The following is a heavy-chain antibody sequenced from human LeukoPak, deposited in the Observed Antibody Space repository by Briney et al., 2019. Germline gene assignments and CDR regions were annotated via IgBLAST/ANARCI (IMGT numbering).Heavy chain of an antibody. CDR2: IYISGST. CDR1: GGSISSGSYF. CDR3: AREPHSSGSYSGDAFDI. D-gene: IGHD1-26*01. Sequence: SETLSLTCTVSGGSISSGSYFWSWIRQPAGKGLEWIGRIYISGSTNYNASLKSRVTISIDTSKNQLSLKLSSVTAADTAVYYCAREPHSSGSYSGDAFDIWGQGTMVTVSP. V-gene: IGHV4-61*02. J-gene: IGHJ3*02.